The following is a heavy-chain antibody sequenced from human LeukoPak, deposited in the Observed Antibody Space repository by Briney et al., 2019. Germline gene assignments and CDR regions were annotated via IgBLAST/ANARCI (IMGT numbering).Heavy chain of an antibody. Sequence: SETLSLTCTVSGDSISSNSYYWGWIRQPPGKGLQWIGSIYYSGTTYCNPSLKSRVTISVDASKNQFSLKVSSLTGEDTAVYYCARHLVGAAEFHYWGQGTLVTVSS. J-gene: IGHJ4*02. CDR1: GDSISSNSYY. CDR2: IYYSGTT. D-gene: IGHD1-26*01. V-gene: IGHV4-39*01. CDR3: ARHLVGAAEFHY.